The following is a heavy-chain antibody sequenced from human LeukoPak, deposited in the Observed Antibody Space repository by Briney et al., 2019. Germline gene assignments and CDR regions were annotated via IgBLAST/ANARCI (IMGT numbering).Heavy chain of an antibody. J-gene: IGHJ3*02. CDR2: IYHSGST. Sequence: PSETLSLTCTVSGYSISSGYYWGWIRQPPGKGLEWIGSIYHSGSTYYNPSLKSRVTISVDTSKNQFSLKLSSVTAADTAVYYCARQGRAFGGVIVRRRDAFDTWGQGTMVTVSS. CDR3: ARQGRAFGGVIVRRRDAFDT. D-gene: IGHD3-16*02. V-gene: IGHV4-38-2*02. CDR1: GYSISSGYY.